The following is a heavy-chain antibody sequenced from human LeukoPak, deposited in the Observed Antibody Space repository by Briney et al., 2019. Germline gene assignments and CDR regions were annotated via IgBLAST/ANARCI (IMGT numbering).Heavy chain of an antibody. CDR2: ISGYNGNT. CDR1: GYTFTSYG. CDR3: ARVAEQLVDY. J-gene: IGHJ4*02. V-gene: IGHV1-18*01. D-gene: IGHD6-13*01. Sequence: ASLKVSCKASGYTFTSYGISWVRQAPGQGLEWMGWISGYNGNTNYAQNLQGRVTMTTDTSTSTAYMELRSLRSDDTAVYYCARVAEQLVDYWGQGTLVTVSS.